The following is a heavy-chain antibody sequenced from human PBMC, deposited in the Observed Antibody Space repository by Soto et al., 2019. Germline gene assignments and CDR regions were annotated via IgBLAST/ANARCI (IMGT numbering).Heavy chain of an antibody. V-gene: IGHV4-31*03. D-gene: IGHD3-10*01. CDR1: GGSISSGGYY. CDR3: ARVTMGSSVVGGRFDP. CDR2: IYYSGST. Sequence: SETLSLTCTVSGGSISSGGYYWSWIRQHPGKGLEWIGYIYYSGSTYYNPSLKSRVTISVDTSKNQFSLKLSSVTAADTAVYYCARVTMGSSVVGGRFDPWGQGTLVTVSS. J-gene: IGHJ5*02.